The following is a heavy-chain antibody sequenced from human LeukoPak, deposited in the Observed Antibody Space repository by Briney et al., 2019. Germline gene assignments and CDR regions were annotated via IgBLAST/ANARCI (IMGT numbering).Heavy chain of an antibody. Sequence: PSQTLSLTCTVSGGSINNGGYYWSWIRQHPGKGLEWIGYIYYSGSSYYNPSLRSRVTISVDTSKDQFSLKLNSVTAADTAVYYCARHGLVAARHAFDIWGQGALVTVSS. CDR2: IYYSGSS. V-gene: IGHV4-31*03. CDR1: GGSINNGGYY. CDR3: ARHGLVAARHAFDI. J-gene: IGHJ3*02. D-gene: IGHD6-6*01.